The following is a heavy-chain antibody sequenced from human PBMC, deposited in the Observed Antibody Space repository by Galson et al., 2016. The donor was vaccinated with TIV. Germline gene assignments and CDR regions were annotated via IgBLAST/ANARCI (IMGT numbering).Heavy chain of an antibody. D-gene: IGHD5-18*01. Sequence: SLRLSCAASGFAFNSNYMSWVRQAPGKGLAWVSLIYSVGHTYYADPVKGRFTISRDNSKNTLFLQMNTLRAEDTAVYYCARVRDRGGYRYGDDAFDIWGQGTMVTVSS. CDR3: ARVRDRGGYRYGDDAFDI. J-gene: IGHJ3*02. CDR1: GFAFNSNY. V-gene: IGHV3-53*01. CDR2: IYSVGHT.